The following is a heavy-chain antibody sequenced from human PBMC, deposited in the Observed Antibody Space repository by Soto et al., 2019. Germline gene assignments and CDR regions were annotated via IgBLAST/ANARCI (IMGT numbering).Heavy chain of an antibody. V-gene: IGHV1-18*01. Sequence: ASVKVSCKASGYTFTSYGISWVRQAPGQGLEWMGWISAYNGNTNYAQKLQGRVTMTTDTSTSTAYMELRSLRSDDTAVYYCAREGYCTNGVCYLDYYYYMDVWGKGTTVTVSS. CDR2: ISAYNGNT. CDR3: AREGYCTNGVCYLDYYYYMDV. J-gene: IGHJ6*03. D-gene: IGHD2-8*01. CDR1: GYTFTSYG.